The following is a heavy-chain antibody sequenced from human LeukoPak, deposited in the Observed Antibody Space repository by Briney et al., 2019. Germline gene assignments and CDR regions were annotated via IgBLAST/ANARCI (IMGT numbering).Heavy chain of an antibody. D-gene: IGHD1-26*01. V-gene: IGHV3-48*04. Sequence: PGGSLRLSCAGSGFTFGSYSMNWVRHAPGKGLEWVSYIGHTGSITDYADSVKGRFTVSRDNAKNSLYLQMNSLRAEDTAVYYCASGMRVGPNIWGQGTLVTVSS. CDR2: IGHTGSIT. J-gene: IGHJ4*02. CDR3: ASGMRVGPNI. CDR1: GFTFGSYS.